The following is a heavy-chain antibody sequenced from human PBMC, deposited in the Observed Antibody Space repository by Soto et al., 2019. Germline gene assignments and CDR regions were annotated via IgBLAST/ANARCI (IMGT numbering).Heavy chain of an antibody. Sequence: LSLTLVISDXSFSNDYWTWIRQSPGKGLEWIGYIFHSGITDYNPSVKSRVTISIDKSRNLFSLNLTSVTAADTAVYYCARDRYFYDSRGYYRTLDSWGQGTLVTVSS. D-gene: IGHD3-22*01. CDR3: ARDRYFYDSRGYYRTLDS. V-gene: IGHV4-59*01. J-gene: IGHJ5*01. CDR1: DXSFSNDY. CDR2: IFHSGIT.